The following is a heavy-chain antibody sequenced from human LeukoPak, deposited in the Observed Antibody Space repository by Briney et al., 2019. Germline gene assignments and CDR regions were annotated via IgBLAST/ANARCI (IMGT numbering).Heavy chain of an antibody. CDR1: GGSVSSGSYY. CDR2: IYYSGTT. CDR3: ARAYYYYDNSGYFDY. V-gene: IGHV4-61*01. J-gene: IGHJ4*02. D-gene: IGHD3-22*01. Sequence: SETLSLTCTVSGGSVSSGSYYWGWIRQPPGKGLEWIGYIYYSGTTNYNPSLKSRVTISVDTAQNQFSLRLSSVTAADTAVYYCARAYYYYDNSGYFDYWGQGSLVTVFS.